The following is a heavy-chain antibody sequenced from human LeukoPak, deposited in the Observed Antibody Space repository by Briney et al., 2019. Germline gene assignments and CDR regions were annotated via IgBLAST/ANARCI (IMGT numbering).Heavy chain of an antibody. CDR2: IVFDGRNA. V-gene: IGHV3-30*02. CDR1: GINFDRYG. D-gene: IGHD1-26*01. CDR3: AQDKAQLCLVGANTLDS. J-gene: IGHJ4*02. Sequence: GGSLRLSCVASGINFDRYGMHWVRQTPGKGLEWLAFIVFDGRNAKYADSVKGRFTISRDNSKTTLYLQMNRLRPEDTAVYYCAQDKAQLCLVGANTLDSWGQGTLVTVSS.